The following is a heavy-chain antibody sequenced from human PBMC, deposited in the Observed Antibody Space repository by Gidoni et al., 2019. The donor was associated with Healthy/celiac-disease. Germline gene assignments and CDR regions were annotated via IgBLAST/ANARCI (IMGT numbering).Heavy chain of an antibody. CDR1: GASISSYY. J-gene: IGHJ6*03. CDR3: ASSSYSSSPYYYYYMDV. D-gene: IGHD6-6*01. V-gene: IGHV4-4*07. CDR2: IYTSGST. Sequence: QVQLQESGPGLVKPSETLSLTCTVSGASISSYYWSWIRQPAGKGLEWSGRIYTSGSTNYNPSLKSRVTMSVDTSKNQFSLKLSSVTAADTAVYYCASSSYSSSPYYYYYMDVWGKGTTVTVSS.